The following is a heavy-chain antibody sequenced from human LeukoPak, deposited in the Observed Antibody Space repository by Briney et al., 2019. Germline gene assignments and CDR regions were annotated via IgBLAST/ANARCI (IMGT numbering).Heavy chain of an antibody. Sequence: GGSLRLSCAASGFTFSSYWMHWVRQAPGKGVVWVSRINSDGSSTSYADSVKGRFTISRDNAKNTLYLQMNSLRAEDTAVYYCARVRLGGLTVWGKGTTVTVSS. CDR3: ARVRLGGLTV. V-gene: IGHV3-74*01. D-gene: IGHD3-16*01. CDR1: GFTFSSYW. J-gene: IGHJ6*04. CDR2: INSDGSST.